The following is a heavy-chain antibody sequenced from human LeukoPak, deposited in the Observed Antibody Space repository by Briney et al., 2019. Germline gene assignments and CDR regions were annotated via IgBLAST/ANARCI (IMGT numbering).Heavy chain of an antibody. CDR2: MSYDGSNE. CDR1: GFTFSSYG. Sequence: TGGSLRLSCAASGFTFSSYGMNWVRQAPGKGLEWVAVMSYDGSNEYYADSVEGRFTISRDNSRNTLYLQMNSLRAEDTAVYYCASAPRDYYFGSGSMGSYFDYWGQGTLVTVSS. D-gene: IGHD3-10*01. CDR3: ASAPRDYYFGSGSMGSYFDY. V-gene: IGHV3-30*03. J-gene: IGHJ4*02.